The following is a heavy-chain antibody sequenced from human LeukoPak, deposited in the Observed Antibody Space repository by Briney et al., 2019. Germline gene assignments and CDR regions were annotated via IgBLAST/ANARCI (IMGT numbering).Heavy chain of an antibody. CDR2: INPNSGGT. CDR1: GYTFTGYY. CDR3: ARDLHNLGSGSYLDY. J-gene: IGHJ4*02. Sequence: GASVKVSCKASGYTFTGYYMHWVRQAPGQGLEWMGWINPNSGGTNYAQKFQGRVTMARDTSITTAYMELSRLRSDDTAVYYCARDLHNLGSGSYLDYWGQGTLVTVSP. D-gene: IGHD3-10*01. V-gene: IGHV1-2*02.